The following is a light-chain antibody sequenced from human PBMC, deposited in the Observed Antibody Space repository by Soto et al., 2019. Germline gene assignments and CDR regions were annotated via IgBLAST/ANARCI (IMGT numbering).Light chain of an antibody. CDR3: QQYNNWPPLS. V-gene: IGKV3-15*01. Sequence: EIVMTQSPATLSVSPGERATLSCRASQSVSSNFAWYQQKPCQAPRLLIYGASTRATGIPARFSGSGSGTEFTLTISSLQSEDFAVYYCQQYNNWPPLSFGGGTKVEIK. CDR2: GAS. J-gene: IGKJ4*01. CDR1: QSVSSN.